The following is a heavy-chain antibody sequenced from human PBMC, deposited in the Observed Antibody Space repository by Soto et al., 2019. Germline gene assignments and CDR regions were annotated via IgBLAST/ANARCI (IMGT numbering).Heavy chain of an antibody. Sequence: EVQLVESGGGLVQPGGSLRLSCAVSGFSFRSYWINWVRQAPGKGLVWISRINSDGRETSHADSVKGRFTISRDNANNTLYLQMSSLRADDTAVYYCAGSPGYCNDGSCPWTLVVWGRETTVTVSS. D-gene: IGHD2-15*01. J-gene: IGHJ6*04. CDR3: AGSPGYCNDGSCPWTLVV. CDR1: GFSFRSYW. V-gene: IGHV3-74*01. CDR2: INSDGRET.